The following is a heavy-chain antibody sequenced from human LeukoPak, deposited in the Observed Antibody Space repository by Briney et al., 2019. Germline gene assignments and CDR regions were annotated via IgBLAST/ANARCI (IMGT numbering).Heavy chain of an antibody. Sequence: SETLSLTCTVSGVSISSYYWSWIRQPPGKGLEWIGYIYYSGSTNYNPSLKSRVTISVDTSKNQFSLKLSSVTAADTAVYYCARVSGGTCPDYWGQGTLVTVSP. J-gene: IGHJ4*02. CDR2: IYYSGST. V-gene: IGHV4-59*01. CDR3: ARVSGGTCPDY. D-gene: IGHD1-26*01. CDR1: GVSISSYY.